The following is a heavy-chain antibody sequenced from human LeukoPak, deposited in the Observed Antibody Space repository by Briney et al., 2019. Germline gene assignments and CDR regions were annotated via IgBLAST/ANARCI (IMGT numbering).Heavy chain of an antibody. CDR2: INPSGGST. Sequence: ASVKVSCKASGYTFTSYYVHWVRQAPGQGLEWMGIINPSGGSTSYAQKFQGRVTMTRDTSTSTVYMELSSLRSEDTAVYYCAREPPLFYQTQTNFDYWGQGTLVTVSS. V-gene: IGHV1-46*01. CDR3: AREPPLFYQTQTNFDY. J-gene: IGHJ4*02. D-gene: IGHD2-2*01. CDR1: GYTFTSYY.